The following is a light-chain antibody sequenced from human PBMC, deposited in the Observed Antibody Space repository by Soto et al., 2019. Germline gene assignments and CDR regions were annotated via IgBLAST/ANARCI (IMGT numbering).Light chain of an antibody. Sequence: DIVMTQSPDALAVSLGERATINCKSSQSVLYSSNNKNYLAWYQQKPGQPPKLLIYWASTRESGVPDLFSGSGSGTDFTLTITSLQAEDLAVYYCQQYYSTPRWTFGQGTKVEIK. CDR1: QSVLYSSNNKNY. CDR2: WAS. CDR3: QQYYSTPRWT. J-gene: IGKJ1*01. V-gene: IGKV4-1*01.